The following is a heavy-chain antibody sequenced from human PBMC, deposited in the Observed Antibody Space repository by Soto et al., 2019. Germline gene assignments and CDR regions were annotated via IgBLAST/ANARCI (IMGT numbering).Heavy chain of an antibody. CDR1: GGSISSSNW. D-gene: IGHD3-3*01. CDR2: IYHSGST. CDR3: ARTGDLRDLQWLPYYSSDYGMDV. Sequence: QVQLQESGPGLVKPSGTLSLTCAVSGGSISSSNWWSWVRQPPGKGLEWIGEIYHSGSTNYNPSLKSRVTISVDKSKNQFSLKLSSVTAADTAVYYCARTGDLRDLQWLPYYSSDYGMDVWGQGTTVTVSS. J-gene: IGHJ6*02. V-gene: IGHV4-4*02.